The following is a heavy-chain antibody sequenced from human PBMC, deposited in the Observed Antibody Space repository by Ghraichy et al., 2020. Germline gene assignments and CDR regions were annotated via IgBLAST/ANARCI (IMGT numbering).Heavy chain of an antibody. CDR1: GFTFSTYS. Sequence: GESLNISCAVSGFTFSTYSMNWVRQAPGKVLEWVSSTSSSSSHISYADSVTDRFTLSRDTAKNSLFLQMNTLRAVDTAVYYCARDRGGPDYYGSASPTSVLYYCMDFWCQGTMVTVSS. D-gene: IGHD3-10*01. V-gene: IGHV3-21*01. J-gene: IGHJ6*02. CDR3: ARDRGGPDYYGSASPTSVLYYCMDF. CDR2: TSSSSSHI.